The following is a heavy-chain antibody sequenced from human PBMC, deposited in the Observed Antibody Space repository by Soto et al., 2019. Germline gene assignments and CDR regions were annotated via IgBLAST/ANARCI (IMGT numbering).Heavy chain of an antibody. V-gene: IGHV4-59*01. D-gene: IGHD6-13*01. CDR3: ASSNIAAAGFYYYGMDV. CDR2: IYYSGST. J-gene: IGHJ6*02. Sequence: QVQLQESGPGLVKPSETLSLTCTVSGGSISSYYWSWIRQPPGKGLEWIGYIYYSGSTNYNPSLKGRVTISVGTSKNQFSLKLSSVTAADTAVYYCASSNIAAAGFYYYGMDVWGRGTTVTVSS. CDR1: GGSISSYY.